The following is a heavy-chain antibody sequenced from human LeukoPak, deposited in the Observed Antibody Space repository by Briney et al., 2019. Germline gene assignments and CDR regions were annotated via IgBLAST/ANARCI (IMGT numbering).Heavy chain of an antibody. D-gene: IGHD1-1*01. J-gene: IGHJ4*02. Sequence: SETLSLTCTVSGGSISRGAYYWSWVRQHPGKGLEWIAYIYYSGSPYYNLSLKGRVTISVDTSNNQFSLKFSSVTAADTAVYYCARTHRTGTGYFDYWGQGTLVTVSS. CDR1: GGSISRGAYY. CDR3: ARTHRTGTGYFDY. V-gene: IGHV4-31*03. CDR2: IYYSGSP.